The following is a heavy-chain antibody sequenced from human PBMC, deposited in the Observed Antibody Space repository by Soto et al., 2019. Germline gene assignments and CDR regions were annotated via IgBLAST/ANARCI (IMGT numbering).Heavy chain of an antibody. CDR1: GFSVGSSY. V-gene: IGHV3-53*01. D-gene: IGHD3-16*02. J-gene: IGHJ4*02. CDR2: IYSGGRT. CDR3: ARVLIMFGGVIDRDGYYFDY. Sequence: GGSLRLSCAASGFSVGSSYMTWVRQAPGQGLEWVSVIYSGGRTYYTDAVKGRFTISSDNYKNTLYLQMHSLRAEDTAVYYCARVLIMFGGVIDRDGYYFDYWGQGTRVTVSS.